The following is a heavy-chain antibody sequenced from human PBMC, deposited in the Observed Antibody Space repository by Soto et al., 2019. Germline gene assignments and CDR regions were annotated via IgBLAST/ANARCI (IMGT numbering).Heavy chain of an antibody. CDR1: GASISDYY. CDR2: IYASGNT. V-gene: IGHV4-4*07. J-gene: IGHJ4*02. CDR3: ARESRSALGTVEH. D-gene: IGHD6-13*01. Sequence: PSETLSLTCTVSGASISDYYWSWLRQPAGKGLECIGRIYASGNTNYNPSLKSRVTMSVDTSKNQFSLPLNSVTAADTAVYYCARESRSALGTVEHWGRGTLVTVSS.